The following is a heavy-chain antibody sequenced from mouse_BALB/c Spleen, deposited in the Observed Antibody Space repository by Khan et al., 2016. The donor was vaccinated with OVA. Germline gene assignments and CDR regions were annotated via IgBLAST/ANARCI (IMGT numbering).Heavy chain of an antibody. V-gene: IGHV1S29*02. CDR3: ARGSSWYFDV. D-gene: IGHD1-1*01. CDR2: IYPYNGGT. J-gene: IGHJ1*01. CDR1: GYTFTDYN. Sequence: EVQLQQSGPEVVKPGASVKISCKASGYTFTDYNMHWVKQSHGKSLEWIGYIYPYNGGTVYSQRFGNKATLTVDTSSSKAYMELRSLTSEDSAVYYCARGSSWYFDVWGAGTTVTVSS.